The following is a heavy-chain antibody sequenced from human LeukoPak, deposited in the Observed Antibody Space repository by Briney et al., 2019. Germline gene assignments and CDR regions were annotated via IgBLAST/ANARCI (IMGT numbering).Heavy chain of an antibody. J-gene: IGHJ4*02. CDR2: ISSSRSSI. Sequence: PGGSLRLSCAASGFSFSDYYMTWIRQAPGKGLEWVSYISSSRSSIYYADSVKGRFTISRDNSKNTLYLQMNSLRAEDTAVYYCAKLIGYCSGGSCHNDYWGQGTLVTVSS. V-gene: IGHV3-11*04. CDR3: AKLIGYCSGGSCHNDY. D-gene: IGHD2-15*01. CDR1: GFSFSDYY.